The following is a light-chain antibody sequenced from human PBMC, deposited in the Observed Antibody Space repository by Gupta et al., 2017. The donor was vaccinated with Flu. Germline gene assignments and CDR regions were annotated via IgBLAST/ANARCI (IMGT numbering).Light chain of an antibody. CDR3: QVGDSSAV. J-gene: IGLJ3*02. CDR1: NIASTM. Sequence: VALGQTGKITCGGDNIASTMVHCYQQKSGQAPVLVIYRDTNRTSGIPERFSGSNSGNTATLTISRAQGGDDADYYCQVGDSSAVFGGGTKLTVL. CDR2: RDT. V-gene: IGLV3-9*01.